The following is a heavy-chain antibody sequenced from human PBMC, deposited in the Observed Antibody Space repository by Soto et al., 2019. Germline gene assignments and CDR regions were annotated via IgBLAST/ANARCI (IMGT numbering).Heavy chain of an antibody. V-gene: IGHV1-18*01. CDR3: ARASGADIVGTTPSGY. CDR1: GYTFTSYG. Sequence: ASVKVSCKASGYTFTSYGISWVRQAPGQGLEWMGWISAYNGNTNYAQKLQGRVTMTTDTSTSTAYMELRSLRSDDTAVYYCARASGADIVGTTPSGYWGQGTLVTVSS. J-gene: IGHJ4*02. D-gene: IGHD5-12*01. CDR2: ISAYNGNT.